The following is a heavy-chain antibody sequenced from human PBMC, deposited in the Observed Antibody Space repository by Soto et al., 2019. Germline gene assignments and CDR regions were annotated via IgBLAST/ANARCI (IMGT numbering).Heavy chain of an antibody. V-gene: IGHV3-23*01. J-gene: IGHJ5*02. Sequence: PGGSLRVSCAASGFTFSSYAMSWVRQAPGKGLEWVSAISGSGGSTYYADSVKGRFTISRDNSKNTLYLQMNSLRAEDTAVYYCAKELGYCSGGSCYSAWGQGTLVTVSS. CDR3: AKELGYCSGGSCYSA. CDR2: ISGSGGST. D-gene: IGHD2-15*01. CDR1: GFTFSSYA.